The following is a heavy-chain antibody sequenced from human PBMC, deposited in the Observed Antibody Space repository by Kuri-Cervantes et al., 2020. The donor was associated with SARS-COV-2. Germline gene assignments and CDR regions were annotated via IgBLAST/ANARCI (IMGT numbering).Heavy chain of an antibody. Sequence: SETLSLTCTVSGDSISNYYWNWIRQPPGKGLEWIGFINYSGSTKYNSSLRSRVSISIDTSKSQFSLRLTSVTAADTAVHHCARTDVLFDNYYFDYWGQGTLVTVSS. CDR1: GDSISNYY. CDR2: INYSGST. V-gene: IGHV4-59*01. D-gene: IGHD2-8*01. CDR3: ARTDVLFDNYYFDY. J-gene: IGHJ4*02.